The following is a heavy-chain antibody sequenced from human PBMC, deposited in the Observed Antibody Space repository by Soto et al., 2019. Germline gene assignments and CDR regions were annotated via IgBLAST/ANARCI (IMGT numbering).Heavy chain of an antibody. CDR1: GFTFSNYA. Sequence: PGGSLRLSCSASGFTFSNYAMHWVRQAPGKGLEYVSAIYSNGGSTFYADSVRGRFTISRDNSKNTLYLQMSSLRAEDTAVYHCVKDRYYYDSSAYRSAYWGQGTLVTVYS. D-gene: IGHD3-22*01. CDR3: VKDRYYYDSSAYRSAY. J-gene: IGHJ4*02. V-gene: IGHV3-64D*06. CDR2: IYSNGGST.